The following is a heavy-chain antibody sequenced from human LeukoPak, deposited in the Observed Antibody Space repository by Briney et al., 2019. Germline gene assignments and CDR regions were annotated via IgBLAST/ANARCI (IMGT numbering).Heavy chain of an antibody. V-gene: IGHV3-30*04. J-gene: IGHJ4*02. D-gene: IGHD1-14*01. Sequence: PGGSLRLSCAASGFTFTNYMMHWVRQAPGKGLDWVAAILEDGSIQYYADSVQGRFTISRDNSKNTLFLQMNSLRTEDTAVYYCARVQGGGFRTADYWGQGTLVTVSS. CDR2: ILEDGSIQ. CDR3: ARVQGGGFRTADY. CDR1: GFTFTNYM.